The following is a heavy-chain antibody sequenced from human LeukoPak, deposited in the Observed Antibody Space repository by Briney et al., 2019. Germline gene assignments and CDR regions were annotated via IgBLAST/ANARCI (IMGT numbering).Heavy chain of an antibody. CDR1: GGSFSGYY. CDR2: INHSGST. CDR3: AREEPYYYGSGNNGDIY. D-gene: IGHD3-10*01. V-gene: IGHV4-34*01. Sequence: PSETLSLTCAVYGGSFSGYYWSWIRQPPGKGLEWIGEINHSGSTNYNPSLKSRVTISVDTSKNQFSLKLSSVTAADTAVYYCAREEPYYYGSGNNGDIYWGQGTLVTVSS. J-gene: IGHJ4*02.